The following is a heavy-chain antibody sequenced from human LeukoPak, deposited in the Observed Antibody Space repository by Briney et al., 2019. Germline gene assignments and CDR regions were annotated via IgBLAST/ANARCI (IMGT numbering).Heavy chain of an antibody. J-gene: IGHJ4*02. Sequence: AGSLRLSCSATGFTFSSYWLGWVRQAPGKGLKWMANIKQDGTEKNYVDSVKGRFTISRDNAKNSLYLQMNSLRVEDTAVYYCARDCGSGSCFHFDDWGQGTLVTVSS. V-gene: IGHV3-7*01. CDR3: ARDCGSGSCFHFDD. CDR2: IKQDGTEK. D-gene: IGHD3-22*01. CDR1: GFTFSSYW.